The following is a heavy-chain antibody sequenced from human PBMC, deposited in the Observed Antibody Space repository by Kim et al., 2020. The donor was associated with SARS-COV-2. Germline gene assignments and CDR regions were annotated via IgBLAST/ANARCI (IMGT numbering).Heavy chain of an antibody. Sequence: GRYTISRDNANNTLYLQMNGLRAEDTAVYYCAKRPRPAYCSSTSCTYEDYWGQGTLVTVSS. CDR3: AKRPRPAYCSSTSCTYEDY. V-gene: IGHV3-23*01. J-gene: IGHJ4*02. D-gene: IGHD2-2*01.